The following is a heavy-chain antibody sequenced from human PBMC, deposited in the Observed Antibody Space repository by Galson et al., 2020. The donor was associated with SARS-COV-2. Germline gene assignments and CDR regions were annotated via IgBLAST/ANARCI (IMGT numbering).Heavy chain of an antibody. J-gene: IGHJ4*01. Sequence: METGGSLRLSCAASGFSVSSKYMSWVRQAPGKGLEWVSVIYYDGSTNYADSVRGRFTISRDTSKNAVYLQMNTLRPEDTAVYYCVRDDGIAPYDYWGQEPWSPSPQ. D-gene: IGHD2-21*01. V-gene: IGHV3-53*05. CDR2: IYYDGST. CDR3: VRDDGIAPYDY. CDR1: GFSVSSKY.